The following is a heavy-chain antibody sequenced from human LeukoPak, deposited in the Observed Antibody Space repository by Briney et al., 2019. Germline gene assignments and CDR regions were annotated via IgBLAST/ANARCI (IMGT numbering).Heavy chain of an antibody. D-gene: IGHD1-14*01. CDR1: GGSFSGYY. CDR3: ARGPSGGAAYFQH. J-gene: IGHJ1*01. V-gene: IGHV4-34*01. Sequence: SETLSLTCAVYGGSFSGYYWSWIRQPPGKGLEWIGNFYYPGSTYYNPSLKSRVTISVDTSKNQLSLRLSSVTAADTAVYYCARGPSGGAAYFQHCGQGTLVTVSS. CDR2: FYYPGST.